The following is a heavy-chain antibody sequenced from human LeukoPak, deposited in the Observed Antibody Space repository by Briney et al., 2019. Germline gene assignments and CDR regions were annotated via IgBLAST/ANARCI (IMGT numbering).Heavy chain of an antibody. CDR1: GGSISSYY. CDR2: IYYSGST. CDR3: ASDSSSGGAFDI. Sequence: PSETLSLTCAVSGGSISSYYWSWIRQPPGKGLEWIGYIYYSGSTNYNPSLKSRVTISVDTSKNQFSLKLSSVTAADTAVYYCASDSSSGGAFDIWGQGTMVTVSS. J-gene: IGHJ3*02. V-gene: IGHV4-59*01. D-gene: IGHD6-6*01.